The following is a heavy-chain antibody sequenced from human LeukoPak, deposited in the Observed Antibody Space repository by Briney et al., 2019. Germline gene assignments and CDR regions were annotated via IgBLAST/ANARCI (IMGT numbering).Heavy chain of an antibody. V-gene: IGHV3-21*01. D-gene: IGHD6-13*01. J-gene: IGHJ5*02. CDR3: ARDRGIAAAGWFDP. CDR2: ISSSSSYI. CDR1: GFTFGSYS. Sequence: GGSLRLSCAASGFTFGSYSMKWVRQAPGKGLEWVSSISSSSSYIYYADSVKGRFTISRDNAKNSLYLQMNSLRAEDTAVYYCARDRGIAAAGWFDPWGQGTLVTVSS.